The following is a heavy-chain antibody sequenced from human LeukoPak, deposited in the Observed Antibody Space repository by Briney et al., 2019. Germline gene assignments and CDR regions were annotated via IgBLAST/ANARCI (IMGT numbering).Heavy chain of an antibody. CDR2: IYYSGST. Sequence: SETLSLTCTVSGVSISSYYWSCIRQPPGGGLEWIGYIYYSGSTHYNPSLKSRVTMSVDTSKNQFSLKLSSVTAADTAVYYCARHREGAFDIWGPGTMVTVSS. V-gene: IGHV4-59*08. J-gene: IGHJ3*02. CDR1: GVSISSYY. CDR3: ARHREGAFDI.